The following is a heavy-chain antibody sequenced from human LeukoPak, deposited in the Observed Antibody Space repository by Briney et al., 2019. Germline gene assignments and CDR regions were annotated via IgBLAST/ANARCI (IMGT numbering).Heavy chain of an antibody. J-gene: IGHJ4*02. D-gene: IGHD3-22*01. CDR3: ARGGNYDSSGCLDY. CDR2: ISSNGGDT. V-gene: IGHV3-64*04. Sequence: GGSLRLSCSASGFTFSTYAMHWVRQAPGKGLEYVSTISSNGGDTYYADSVKGRFTISRDNAKNSLYLQMNSLRAEDTAVYYCARGGNYDSSGCLDYWGQGTLVTVSS. CDR1: GFTFSTYA.